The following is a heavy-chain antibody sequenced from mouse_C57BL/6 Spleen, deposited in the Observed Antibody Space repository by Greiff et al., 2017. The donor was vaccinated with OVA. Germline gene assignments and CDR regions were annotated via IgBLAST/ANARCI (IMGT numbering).Heavy chain of an antibody. J-gene: IGHJ2*01. V-gene: IGHV1-54*01. CDR2: INPGSGGT. Sequence: QVQLQQSGAELVRPGTSVKVSCKASGYAFTNYLIEWVKQRPGQGLEWIGVINPGSGGTNYNEKFKGKATLTADKSSSTAYMQLSSLTSEDSAVYFCARRGTTGGSHYFDYWGQGTTLTVSS. CDR3: ARRGTTGGSHYFDY. CDR1: GYAFTNYL. D-gene: IGHD1-1*01.